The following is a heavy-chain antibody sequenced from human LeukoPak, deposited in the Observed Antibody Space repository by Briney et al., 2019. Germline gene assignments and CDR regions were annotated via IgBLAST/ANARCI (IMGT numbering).Heavy chain of an antibody. CDR1: GYTFTGYY. J-gene: IGHJ2*01. CDR3: ARHPGKVTNDWYFDL. V-gene: IGHV1-2*02. Sequence: ASVKVSCKASGYTFTGYYMHWVRQAPGQGLEWMGWINPNSGGTNYAQKFQGRVTMTRDTSITTAYMELSRLSSEDTAVYYCARHPGKVTNDWYFDLWGRGTLVTVSS. D-gene: IGHD4-23*01. CDR2: INPNSGGT.